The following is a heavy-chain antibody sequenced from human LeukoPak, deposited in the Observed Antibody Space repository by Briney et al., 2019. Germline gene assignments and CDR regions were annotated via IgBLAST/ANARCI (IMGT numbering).Heavy chain of an antibody. Sequence: SGPTLVKPTQTLTLTCTFSGFSFSTSGVGVGWIRQPQGKALEWLALIYWDDDKRYSPSLKSRLTITKDTSKNQVVLTMTNMDPAETATCYCAHRQRLYDFAAGFTRLGTSGIWGQGTMVTVYS. V-gene: IGHV2-5*02. CDR2: IYWDDDK. CDR1: GFSFSTSGVG. J-gene: IGHJ3*02. CDR3: AHRQRLYDFAAGFTRLGTSGI. D-gene: IGHD3-3*01.